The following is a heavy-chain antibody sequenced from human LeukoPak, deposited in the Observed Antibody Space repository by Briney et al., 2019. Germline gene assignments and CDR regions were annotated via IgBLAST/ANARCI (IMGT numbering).Heavy chain of an antibody. J-gene: IGHJ4*02. CDR2: ISSSSSTM. CDR3: ARADY. Sequence: GGSLKLSCAASGFTFSGSDMNWVRQAPGKGLEWVSYISSSSSTMYYADSVKGRFTISRDNAKNSLYLQMNSLRAEDTAVYYCARADYWGQGTLVTVSS. V-gene: IGHV3-48*03. CDR1: GFTFSGSD.